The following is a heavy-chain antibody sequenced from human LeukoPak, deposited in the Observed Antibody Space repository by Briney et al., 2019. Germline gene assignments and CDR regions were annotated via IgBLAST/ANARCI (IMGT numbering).Heavy chain of an antibody. CDR2: IYYSGST. CDR3: ARVVDSSGYTAEYFQH. J-gene: IGHJ1*01. Sequence: SETLSLTCTVSGGSISSSSYYWGWIRQPPGKGLEWIGSIYYSGSTYYNPSLKSRVTISVDTSRNQFSLKLSSVTAADTAVYYCARVVDSSGYTAEYFQHWGQGTLVTVSS. D-gene: IGHD3-22*01. V-gene: IGHV4-39*07. CDR1: GGSISSSSYY.